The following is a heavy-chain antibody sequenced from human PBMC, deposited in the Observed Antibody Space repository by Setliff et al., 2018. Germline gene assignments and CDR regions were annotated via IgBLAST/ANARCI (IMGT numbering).Heavy chain of an antibody. J-gene: IGHJ4*02. V-gene: IGHV4-34*01. CDR2: INHSGHT. CDR3: ARDNTILGATDY. Sequence: NPSETLSLTCAVYGDSFSDYYWSWIRQPPGQGLEWIEEINHSGHTNYSPSLRSRVTMSVDTSKNHSSLKLTSVTAADTALYFCARDNTILGATDYWGQGALVTVSS. D-gene: IGHD1-26*01. CDR1: GDSFSDYY.